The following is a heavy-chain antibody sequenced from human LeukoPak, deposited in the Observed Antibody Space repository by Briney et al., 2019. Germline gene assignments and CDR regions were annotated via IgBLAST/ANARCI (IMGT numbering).Heavy chain of an antibody. CDR2: IKQDGSEK. D-gene: IGHD6-19*01. V-gene: IGHV3-7*05. J-gene: IGHJ4*02. CDR1: GFTFSNYR. CDR3: ARDQDAYSSGWYGVFDL. Sequence: PGGSLRLSCAASGFTFSNYRMSWVRQAPGKGLEWGANIKQDGSEKKYVDSVKGRFTISRDNAKSSLFLQMNSLRAEDTALYYCARDQDAYSSGWYGVFDLWGQGSPVTVSS.